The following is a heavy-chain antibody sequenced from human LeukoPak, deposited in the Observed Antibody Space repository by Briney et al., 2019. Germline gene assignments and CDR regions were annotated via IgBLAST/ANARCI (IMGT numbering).Heavy chain of an antibody. CDR3: ARGRGDFDAFDI. CDR2: IIPIFGTA. CDR1: GYTFTGYY. V-gene: IGHV1-69*13. Sequence: AASVKVSCKASGYTFTGYYMHWVRQAPGQGLEWMGGIIPIFGTANYAQKFQGRVTITADESTSTAYMELSSLRSEDTAVYYCARGRGDFDAFDIWGQGTMVTVSS. D-gene: IGHD4-17*01. J-gene: IGHJ3*02.